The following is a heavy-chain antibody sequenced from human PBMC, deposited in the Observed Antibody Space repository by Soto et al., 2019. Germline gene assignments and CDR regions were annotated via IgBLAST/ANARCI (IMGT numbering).Heavy chain of an antibody. CDR1: GYTFTSYA. CDR3: AREGITMVRGVTEGPIDY. Sequence: GASVKVSCKASGYTFTSYAMHWVRQAPGQRLEWMGWINAGNGNTKYSQKFQGRVTITRDTSASTAYMELSSLRPEDTAVYYCAREGITMVRGVTEGPIDYWGQGTLVTVSS. V-gene: IGHV1-3*01. J-gene: IGHJ4*02. D-gene: IGHD3-10*01. CDR2: INAGNGNT.